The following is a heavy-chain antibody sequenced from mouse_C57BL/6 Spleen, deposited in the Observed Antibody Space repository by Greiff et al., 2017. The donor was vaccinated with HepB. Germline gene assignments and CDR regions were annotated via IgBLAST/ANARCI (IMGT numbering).Heavy chain of an antibody. CDR2: IYPRDGST. CDR1: GYTFTSYD. Sequence: QVHVKQSGPELVKPGASVKLSCKASGYTFTSYDINWVKQRPGQGLEWIGWIYPRDGSTKYNEKFKGKATLTVDTSSSTAYMELHSLTSEDSAVYFCARRDTVVADWYFDVWGTGTTVTVSS. V-gene: IGHV1-85*01. D-gene: IGHD1-1*01. J-gene: IGHJ1*03. CDR3: ARRDTVVADWYFDV.